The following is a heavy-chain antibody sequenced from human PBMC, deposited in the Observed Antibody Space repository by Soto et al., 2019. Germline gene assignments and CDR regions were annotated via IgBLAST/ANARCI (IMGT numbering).Heavy chain of an antibody. CDR1: GYTFKDYD. D-gene: IGHD3-3*01. CDR2: MNPNSGNT. V-gene: IGHV1-8*01. CDR3: ARRMTWSLWCFDL. Sequence: QVQLLQSGAEVKQPGNSVRVSCRASGYTFKDYDINWVRRAPGQGLEWMGWMNPNSGNTAYARKFHYRITMTRSVSAGTAFMELNSLTPEDTAVYYCARRMTWSLWCFDLWGSGTQVTVSS. J-gene: IGHJ2*01.